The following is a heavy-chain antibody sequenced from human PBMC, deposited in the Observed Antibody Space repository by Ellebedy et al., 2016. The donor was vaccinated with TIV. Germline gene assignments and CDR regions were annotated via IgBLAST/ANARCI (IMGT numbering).Heavy chain of an antibody. Sequence: PGGSLRLSCAASGFTFFSSYEMNWVRQAPGKGLEWVSYISGSGSTIYYADSVKGRFTISRDNAKNSLYLQMNSLRAEDTAVYYCARVCSYPGYWGQGTLVTVSS. CDR1: GFTFFSSYE. J-gene: IGHJ4*02. D-gene: IGHD1-26*01. V-gene: IGHV3-48*03. CDR3: ARVCSYPGY. CDR2: ISGSGSTI.